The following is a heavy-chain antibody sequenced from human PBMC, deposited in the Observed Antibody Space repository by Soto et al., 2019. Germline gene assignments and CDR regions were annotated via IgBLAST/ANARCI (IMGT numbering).Heavy chain of an antibody. CDR3: ARDFGGFDP. Sequence: ASVKVSCKASGGTFSSYAMSWVRQAPGQRLELIGWINAGNGNTKYSRNFQGRVTITRDTSASTAYMELSSLRSEDTAVYYCARDFGGFDPWGQGTLVTVSS. CDR1: GGTFSSYA. V-gene: IGHV1-3*01. D-gene: IGHD3-3*01. J-gene: IGHJ5*02. CDR2: INAGNGNT.